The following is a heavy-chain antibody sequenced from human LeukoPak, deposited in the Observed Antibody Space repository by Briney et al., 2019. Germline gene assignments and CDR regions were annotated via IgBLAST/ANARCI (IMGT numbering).Heavy chain of an antibody. J-gene: IGHJ4*02. V-gene: IGHV1-24*01. CDR3: ALGIVAATTLFDY. CDR2: FDPEDGES. Sequence: ASVRVSCTVSGYTLSDLAMHWVRQAPGKGLEWLGGFDPEDGESIYPRKFQGRVTMTEDTSTDTAYMELRRLTSEDTAIYYCALGIVAATTLFDYWGQGTLVTVSS. CDR1: GYTLSDLA. D-gene: IGHD5-12*01.